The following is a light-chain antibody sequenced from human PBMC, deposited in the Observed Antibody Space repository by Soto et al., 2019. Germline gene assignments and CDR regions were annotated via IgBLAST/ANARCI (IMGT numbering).Light chain of an antibody. CDR3: CLYVGATTYV. CDR2: EGH. CDR1: SGYVGTYSL. J-gene: IGLJ1*01. Sequence: QSALAQPASVSGSPGQSITISCTGASGYVGTYSLVSWYQQHPGKARKVVIYEGHNRPSGVPDRFSGSTSVNTASLTISGLQTDDEADYYCCLYVGATTYVFGTGTKVTVL. V-gene: IGLV2-23*01.